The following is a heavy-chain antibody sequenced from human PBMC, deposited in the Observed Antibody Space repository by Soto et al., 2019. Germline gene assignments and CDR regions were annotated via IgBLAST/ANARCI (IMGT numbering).Heavy chain of an antibody. J-gene: IGHJ4*02. V-gene: IGHV4-39*01. D-gene: IGHD1-26*01. Sequence: PSETLYLTCTVSGGSTSSSSYQWVWIRPPPGKGLEWIGNVYYNGNTYYKASLKSRVTISVDTSNNQFSLKVKSVTAADTAVYYCARLSGSYNDRYFDYWGQGTLVTVSS. CDR1: GGSTSSSSYQ. CDR2: VYYNGNT. CDR3: ARLSGSYNDRYFDY.